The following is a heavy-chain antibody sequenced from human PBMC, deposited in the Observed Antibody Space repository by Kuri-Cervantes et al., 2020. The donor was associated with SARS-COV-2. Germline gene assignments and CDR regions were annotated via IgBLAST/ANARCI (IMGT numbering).Heavy chain of an antibody. J-gene: IGHJ4*02. CDR1: GFTFSSYS. CDR2: ISSSSSYI. V-gene: IGHV3-21*01. CDR3: ARGVVPAALFDY. D-gene: IGHD2-2*01. Sequence: GESLKISCAASGFTFSSYSMNWVRQAPGKGLEWVSSISSSSSYIYYADSVKGRFTISRDNAKNSLYLQMDSLRAEDTAVYYCARGVVPAALFDYWGQGTLVTDSS.